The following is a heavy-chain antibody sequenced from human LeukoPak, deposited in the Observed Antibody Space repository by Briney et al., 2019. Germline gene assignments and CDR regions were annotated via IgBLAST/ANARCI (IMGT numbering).Heavy chain of an antibody. V-gene: IGHV1-2*02. CDR2: INPNSGGA. CDR1: GYIFTSYY. J-gene: IGHJ4*02. CDR3: ARGLGSGSYHFYY. Sequence: ASVNVSCKASGYIFTSYYIHLVRQAPGQGLEWMGSINPNSGGANYAQNFRGRVPMTRDTSISTVYMELSTLTSDDTAVYYCARGLGSGSYHFYYWGQGALVTVSS. D-gene: IGHD1-26*01.